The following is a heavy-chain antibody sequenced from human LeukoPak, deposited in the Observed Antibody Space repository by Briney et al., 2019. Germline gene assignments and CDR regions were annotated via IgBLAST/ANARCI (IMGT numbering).Heavy chain of an antibody. CDR3: ARGGYYYMDV. CDR2: IYYSGST. V-gene: IGHV4-59*01. Sequence: SETLSLTCTVSGGSTNNYYWTWIRQPPGKGLEWIGYIYYSGSTNYNPSLKSRVTISVDTSKNQFSLKLSSVTAADTAVYYCARGGYYYMDVWGKGTTVTISS. J-gene: IGHJ6*03. CDR1: GGSTNNYY.